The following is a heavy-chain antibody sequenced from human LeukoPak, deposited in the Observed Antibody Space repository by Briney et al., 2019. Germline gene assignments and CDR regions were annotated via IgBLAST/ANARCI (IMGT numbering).Heavy chain of an antibody. Sequence: SQTLSLTCTVSGDSISSGRHYWSWIRQPAGQGLEWIVRIHYSGNTKYNPSLNGRLSISVDTSKNQFSLHITPVTAADTAVYYCARGGLYWFDPWGQGTQVTVSS. V-gene: IGHV4-61*02. CDR2: IHYSGNT. CDR1: GDSISSGRHY. D-gene: IGHD3-10*01. CDR3: ARGGLYWFDP. J-gene: IGHJ5*02.